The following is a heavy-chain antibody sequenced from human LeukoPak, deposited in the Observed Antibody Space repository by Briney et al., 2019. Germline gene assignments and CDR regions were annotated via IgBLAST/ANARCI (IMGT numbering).Heavy chain of an antibody. D-gene: IGHD3-22*01. Sequence: GGSLRLSCAASGFTVSSNYMSWVRQAPGEGLEWVSVIYSVGSTYYAGSVKGRFTISRDNSKNTLYLQMNSLRAEDTAVYYCAKDLFPYDSSGPTYGDAFDIWGQGTMVTVSS. V-gene: IGHV3-53*01. CDR3: AKDLFPYDSSGPTYGDAFDI. CDR1: GFTVSSNY. J-gene: IGHJ3*02. CDR2: IYSVGST.